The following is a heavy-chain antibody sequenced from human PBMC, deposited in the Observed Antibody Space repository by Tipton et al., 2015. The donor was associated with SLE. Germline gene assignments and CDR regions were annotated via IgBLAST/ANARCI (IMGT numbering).Heavy chain of an antibody. D-gene: IGHD3-3*01. V-gene: IGHV3-49*03. CDR2: IRSKAYGGTT. J-gene: IGHJ4*02. CDR1: GFTFGDYA. Sequence: SLRLSCTASGFTFGDYAMSWFRQAPGKGLEWVGFIRSKAYGGTTEYAASVKGRFTISRDDSKSIAYLQMNSLKTEDTAVYYCTRAPLDDFWSGYYLDYWGQGTLVTVSS. CDR3: TRAPLDDFWSGYYLDY.